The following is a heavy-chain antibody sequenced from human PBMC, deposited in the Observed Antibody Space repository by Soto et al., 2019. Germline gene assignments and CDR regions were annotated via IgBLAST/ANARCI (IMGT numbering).Heavy chain of an antibody. J-gene: IGHJ4*02. D-gene: IGHD3-16*01. CDR2: ISGSGGST. Sequence: EVQLLESGGGLVQPGGSLRLSCAASGFTFSSYAMSWVRQAPGKGLEWVSAISGSGGSTYYADSVKGRLTISRDNSKNTLYLQMNSLRAEDTAVYYCARVTPTLTGTFDYFDYWGQGTLVTVSS. V-gene: IGHV3-23*01. CDR3: ARVTPTLTGTFDYFDY. CDR1: GFTFSSYA.